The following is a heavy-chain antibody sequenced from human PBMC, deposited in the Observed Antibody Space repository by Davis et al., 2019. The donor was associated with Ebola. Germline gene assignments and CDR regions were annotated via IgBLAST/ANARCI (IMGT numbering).Heavy chain of an antibody. CDR3: ARAVNGNYGKFDY. CDR1: GFTFSSYW. V-gene: IGHV3-74*01. D-gene: IGHD1-7*01. CDR2: INSDGSST. Sequence: GESLKISCAASGFTFSSYWMHWVRQVPGKGLVWVSRINSDGSSTSYADSVKGRFTISRDIAKNTLYLQVNSLRAEDTAVYYCARAVNGNYGKFDYWGQGTLVTVSS. J-gene: IGHJ4*02.